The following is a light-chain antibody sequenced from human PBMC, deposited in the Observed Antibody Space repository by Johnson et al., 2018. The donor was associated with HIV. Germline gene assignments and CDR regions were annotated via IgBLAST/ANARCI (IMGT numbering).Light chain of an antibody. CDR3: GTWDSSLSAVP. CDR1: NSNIGTYY. J-gene: IGLJ1*01. CDR2: ENN. Sequence: QSVLTQPPSVSAATGQKVTISCSGTNSNIGTYYVSWYQHLPGTAPKLLIYENNKRPSGIPDRFSGSKSGTSATLGITGLQTGDEADYYCGTWDSSLSAVPFGTGTKVTVL. V-gene: IGLV1-51*02.